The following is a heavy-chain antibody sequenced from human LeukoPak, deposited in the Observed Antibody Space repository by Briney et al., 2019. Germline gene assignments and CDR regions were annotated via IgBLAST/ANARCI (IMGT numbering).Heavy chain of an antibody. CDR1: ADSISSYY. CDR2: IDYSGNT. J-gene: IGHJ4*02. Sequence: PSETLSLTCTVSADSISSYYWSWIRQPPGKGLEWIGHIDYSGNTDHNPSLRSRLTISVDTSKSQFSLKLSSVTAADTAVYYCARHASGRVGEFDYWGQGTLVTVSS. CDR3: ARHASGRVGEFDY. V-gene: IGHV4-59*08. D-gene: IGHD3-10*01.